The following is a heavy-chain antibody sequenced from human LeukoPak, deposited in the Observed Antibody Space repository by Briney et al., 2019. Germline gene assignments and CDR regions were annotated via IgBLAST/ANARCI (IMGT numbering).Heavy chain of an antibody. CDR1: GFSFSTSA. D-gene: IGHD3-10*01. V-gene: IGHV3-23*01. Sequence: GGSLRLSCAASGFSFSTSAMTWVRQAPGKGLEWVSSISTNGGRTYYADSVKGRFTISRDNSKNTLYLQMNSLRAEDTAVYYCARDHTYYYGSGSPYYWGQGTLVTVSS. CDR3: ARDHTYYYGSGSPYY. J-gene: IGHJ4*02. CDR2: ISTNGGRT.